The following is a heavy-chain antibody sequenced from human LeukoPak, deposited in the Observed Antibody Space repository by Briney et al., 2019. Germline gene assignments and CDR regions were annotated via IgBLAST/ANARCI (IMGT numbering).Heavy chain of an antibody. D-gene: IGHD2-2*01. V-gene: IGHV1-18*01. CDR2: ISAYNGNT. CDR3: ARDFDIVVVPAAFDP. CDR1: GYTFTSYG. J-gene: IGHJ5*02. Sequence: GASVKVSCRASGYTFTSYGISWVRQAPGQGLEWMGWISAYNGNTNYAQKLQGRVTMTTDTSTSTAYMELRSLRSDDTAVYYCARDFDIVVVPAAFDPWGQGTLVTVSS.